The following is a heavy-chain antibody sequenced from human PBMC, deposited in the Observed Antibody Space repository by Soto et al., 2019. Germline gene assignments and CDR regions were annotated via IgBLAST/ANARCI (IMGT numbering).Heavy chain of an antibody. CDR2: INHSGST. J-gene: IGHJ4*02. V-gene: IGHV4-34*01. CDR1: GGSFSGYY. Sequence: SETLSLTCAVYGGSFSGYYWSWIRQPPGKGLEWIGEINHSGSTNYNPSLKSRVTISVDTSKNQFSLKLGSVTAADTAVYYCATVSLQLTTMDYWGQGALVTVSS. D-gene: IGHD4-4*01. CDR3: ATVSLQLTTMDY.